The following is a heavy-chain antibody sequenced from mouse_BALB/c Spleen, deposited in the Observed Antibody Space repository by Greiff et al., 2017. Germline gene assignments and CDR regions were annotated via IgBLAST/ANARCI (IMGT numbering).Heavy chain of an antibody. J-gene: IGHJ2*01. CDR1: GFTFSSYT. Sequence: EVMLVESGGGLVQPGGSLKLSCAASGFTFSSYTMSWVRQTPEKSLEWVAYISNGGGSNYYPDTVKGRFTISRDNAKNTLYLQMSSLKSEDTAMYYCARHSYGNSYYFDDWGQGTTLTVSS. CDR3: ARHSYGNSYYFDD. D-gene: IGHD2-1*01. CDR2: ISNGGGSN. V-gene: IGHV5-12-2*01.